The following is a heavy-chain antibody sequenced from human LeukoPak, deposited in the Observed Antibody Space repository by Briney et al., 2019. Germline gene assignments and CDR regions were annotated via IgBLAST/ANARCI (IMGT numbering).Heavy chain of an antibody. J-gene: IGHJ4*02. CDR1: GFTFSSYA. Sequence: GRSLRLSCAASGFTFSSYAMHWVCQAPGKGLEWVAVISYDGSNKYYADSVKGRFTISRDNSKNTLYLQMNSLRAEDTAVYYCARERHYYDSSGYPDYWGQGTLVTVSS. CDR3: ARERHYYDSSGYPDY. D-gene: IGHD3-22*01. CDR2: ISYDGSNK. V-gene: IGHV3-30-3*01.